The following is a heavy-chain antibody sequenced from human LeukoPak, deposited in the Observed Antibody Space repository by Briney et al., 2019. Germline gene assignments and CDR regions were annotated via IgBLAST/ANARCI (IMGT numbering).Heavy chain of an antibody. D-gene: IGHD3-10*01. Sequence: GGSLRLSCAASGFTFSSYAMSWVRQAPGKGLEWVSVIYPGGSTYYADSVKGRFTFSRDNSKNTLYLQMDSLRAEDTAVYYCARARRWFGEIDLWGQGTLVTVSS. CDR2: IYPGGST. CDR1: GFTFSSYA. J-gene: IGHJ5*02. V-gene: IGHV3-53*01. CDR3: ARARRWFGEIDL.